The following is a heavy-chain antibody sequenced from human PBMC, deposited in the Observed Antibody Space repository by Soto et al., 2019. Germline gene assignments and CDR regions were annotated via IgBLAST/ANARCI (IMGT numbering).Heavy chain of an antibody. CDR3: ARSEGADGVVWFDT. D-gene: IGHD1-26*01. CDR1: GFSFSNFA. J-gene: IGHJ5*02. CDR2: IRGSGAES. Sequence: EVQLLQSGGDLVQPGGSLRVSCVASGFSFSNFAMSWVRQAPGKGLEWVSGIRGSGAESHYADSARGRFTISRDNSKNTVYLEMHSLNVGDTAVYYCARSEGADGVVWFDTWGQGTLVTVSS. V-gene: IGHV3-23*01.